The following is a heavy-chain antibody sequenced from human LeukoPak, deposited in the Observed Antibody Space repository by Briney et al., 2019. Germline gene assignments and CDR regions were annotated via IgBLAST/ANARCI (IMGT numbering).Heavy chain of an antibody. CDR1: GFTVSSNY. J-gene: IGHJ4*02. Sequence: GGSLRLSCAASGFTVSSNYMSWVRQTPGKGLEWVSVIYSDGRIHYADSVKGRFTISRDDSKNTLYLQMNSLRAEDTAVYYCARESGYSYGLAGFFDYWGQGTLVTVSS. D-gene: IGHD5-18*01. V-gene: IGHV3-53*01. CDR2: IYSDGRI. CDR3: ARESGYSYGLAGFFDY.